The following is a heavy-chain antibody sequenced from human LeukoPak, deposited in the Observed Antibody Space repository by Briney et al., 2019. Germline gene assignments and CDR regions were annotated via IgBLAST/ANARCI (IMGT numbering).Heavy chain of an antibody. CDR3: AKGGYYYDSSGPDY. J-gene: IGHJ4*02. Sequence: GRSLRLSCAASGFTFDDYAMHWVRQAPGKGLEWVSGISWNSGSIGNADSVKGRFTISRDNAKNSLYLQMNSLRAEDMALYYCAKGGYYYDSSGPDYWGQGTLVTVSS. CDR1: GFTFDDYA. V-gene: IGHV3-9*03. CDR2: ISWNSGSI. D-gene: IGHD3-22*01.